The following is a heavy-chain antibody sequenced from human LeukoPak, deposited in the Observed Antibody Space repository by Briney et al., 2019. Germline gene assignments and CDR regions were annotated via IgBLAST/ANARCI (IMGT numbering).Heavy chain of an antibody. D-gene: IGHD4-17*01. CDR1: GFAFSSSN. CDR2: ITSDGYI. Sequence: GGSLRLSCAASGFAFSSSNLNWFRQAPGKGLEWVSSITSDGYIYYADSLKGRFSISRDNAENSLYLQMISLSSEDTAVYYCARADYGDYGVDYWGQETLVTVSS. J-gene: IGHJ4*02. CDR3: ARADYGDYGVDY. V-gene: IGHV3-21*01.